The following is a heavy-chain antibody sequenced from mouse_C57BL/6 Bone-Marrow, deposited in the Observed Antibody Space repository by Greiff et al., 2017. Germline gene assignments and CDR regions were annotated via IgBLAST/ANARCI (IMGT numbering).Heavy chain of an antibody. CDR2: ISDGGSYT. D-gene: IGHD2-5*01. Sequence: EVQLVESGGGLVKPGGSLKLSCAASGFTFSSYAMSWVRQTPEKRLEWVATISDGGSYTYYPDNVKGRFTISRDNAKNNLYLQMSHLKSEDTAVYYCARGRYSNFYFDYWGQGTTLTVSS. CDR1: GFTFSSYA. CDR3: ARGRYSNFYFDY. V-gene: IGHV5-4*01. J-gene: IGHJ2*01.